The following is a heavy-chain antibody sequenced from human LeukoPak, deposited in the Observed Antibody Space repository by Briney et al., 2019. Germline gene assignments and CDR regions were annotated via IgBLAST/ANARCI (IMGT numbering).Heavy chain of an antibody. J-gene: IGHJ4*02. V-gene: IGHV3-73*01. CDR2: IRSKANSYAT. Sequence: GGSLRLSCAASGFTFSSYSMTWVRQASGKGREWVGRIRSKANSYATAYAASVKGRSTISRDDSKNTAYLQMNSLKTEDTAVYYCTRRYTFGGVIVIDYWGQGTLVTVSS. D-gene: IGHD3-16*02. CDR3: TRRYTFGGVIVIDY. CDR1: GFTFSSYS.